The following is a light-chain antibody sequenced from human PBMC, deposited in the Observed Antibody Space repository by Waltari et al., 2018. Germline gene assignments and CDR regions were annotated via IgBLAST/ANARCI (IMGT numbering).Light chain of an antibody. CDR2: AAS. J-gene: IGKJ1*01. CDR1: QTVSRA. Sequence: EIVLTQYPGTLSLSPGERATLSCRASQTVSRALAWYQQKPDQAPRLLIYAASSRATGIPDRFSGGGSGTDFSLTISRLEPEDFAVYYCQHYVTLPATFGQGP. CDR3: QHYVTLPAT. V-gene: IGKV3-20*01.